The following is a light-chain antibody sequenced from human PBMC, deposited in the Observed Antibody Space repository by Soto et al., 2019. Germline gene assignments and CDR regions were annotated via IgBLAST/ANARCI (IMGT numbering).Light chain of an antibody. J-gene: IGKJ1*01. CDR1: QSVSSSY. CDR2: GAS. V-gene: IGKV3-20*01. Sequence: EIVLRQSPGTLSLSPGERATLSCRASQSVSSSYLAWYQQKPGQAPRLLIYGASSRATGIPDRFSGSGSGTDFTLTISRLEPEDFAVYYCQQCGSSRWTFGQGTKVDNK. CDR3: QQCGSSRWT.